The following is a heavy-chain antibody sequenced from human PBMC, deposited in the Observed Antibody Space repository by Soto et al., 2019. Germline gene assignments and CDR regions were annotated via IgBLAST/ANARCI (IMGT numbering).Heavy chain of an antibody. CDR3: ARGGIQLSYAFDY. CDR2: IYTSGST. J-gene: IGHJ4*02. CDR1: GTSVSNYY. D-gene: IGHD5-18*01. Sequence: SETLSLTCIVSGTSVSNYYWIWIRQPAGKGLEHIGRIYTSGSTSYNPSLKSRVTMSVDTSQTQIYLNLTSVTAADTAVYYCARGGIQLSYAFDYWGQGILVTVSS. V-gene: IGHV4-4*07.